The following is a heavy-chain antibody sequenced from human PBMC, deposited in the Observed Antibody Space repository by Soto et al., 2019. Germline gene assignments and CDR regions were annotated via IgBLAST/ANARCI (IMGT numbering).Heavy chain of an antibody. J-gene: IGHJ4*02. CDR1: GFTFSNAW. CDR3: TTETRFDYYDSSGYFNY. CDR2: IKSKTDGGTT. V-gene: IGHV3-15*01. Sequence: KTGGSLRLSCAASGFTFSNAWMSWVRQAPGKGLEWVGRIKSKTDGGTTDYAAPVKGRFTISRDDSKNTLYLQMNSLKTEDTAVYYCTTETRFDYYDSSGYFNYWGQGTLVTVSS. D-gene: IGHD3-22*01.